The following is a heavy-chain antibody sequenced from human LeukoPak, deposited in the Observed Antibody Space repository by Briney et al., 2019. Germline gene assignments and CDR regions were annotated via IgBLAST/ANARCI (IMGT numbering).Heavy chain of an antibody. CDR3: AKDLRYYYDSSGYHSADGMDV. J-gene: IGHJ6*02. CDR2: ISYDGSNK. D-gene: IGHD3-22*01. CDR1: GFTFSSYG. Sequence: PGRSLRLSCAASGFTFSSYGMHWVRQAPGKGLEWVAVISYDGSNKYYADSVKGRFTISRDNSKNTLYLQMNSLRAEDTAVYYCAKDLRYYYDSSGYHSADGMDVWGQGTTVTVSS. V-gene: IGHV3-30*18.